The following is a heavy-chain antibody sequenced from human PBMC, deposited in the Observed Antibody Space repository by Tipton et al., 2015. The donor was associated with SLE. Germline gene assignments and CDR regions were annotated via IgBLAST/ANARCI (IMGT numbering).Heavy chain of an antibody. J-gene: IGHJ4*02. V-gene: IGHV4-59*11. CDR2: IYYSGST. CDR1: GGSISSHY. Sequence: TLSLTCTVSGGSISSHYWSWIRQSPGRGLEWIGYIYYSGSTNYNPSLKSRVTISVDTSKNQFSLKLSSVTAADTAVYYCAREGSGDYWGQGTLVTVSS. CDR3: AREGSGDY. D-gene: IGHD6-19*01.